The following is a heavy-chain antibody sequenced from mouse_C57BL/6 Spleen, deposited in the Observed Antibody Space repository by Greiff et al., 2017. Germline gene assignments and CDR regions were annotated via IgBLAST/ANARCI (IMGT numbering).Heavy chain of an antibody. CDR3: ARGDCSSYISMYY. CDR1: GFTFSSYG. Sequence: EVQRVESGGGLVKPGGSLKLSCAASGFTFSSYGMSWVRQTPDKRLEWVATISSGGSYTYYPDSVKGRFTISRDNAKNTLFLQMSTLTSEDTAMYYCARGDCSSYISMYYWGQGTSVTVSS. J-gene: IGHJ4*01. V-gene: IGHV5-6*01. D-gene: IGHD1-1*01. CDR2: ISSGGSYT.